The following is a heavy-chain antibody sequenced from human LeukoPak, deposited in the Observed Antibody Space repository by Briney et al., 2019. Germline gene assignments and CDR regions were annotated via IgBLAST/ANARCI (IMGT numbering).Heavy chain of an antibody. V-gene: IGHV4-34*01. J-gene: IGHJ4*02. CDR1: GGSFSGYY. Sequence: TSETLSLTCGVYGGSFSGYYWSWIRQPPGKGLEWIGEINHSGSTNYNPSLKSRVTISVDTSKNQFSLKLSSVTAADTAVYYCAGVDYWGQGTLVTVSS. CDR3: AGVDY. CDR2: INHSGST.